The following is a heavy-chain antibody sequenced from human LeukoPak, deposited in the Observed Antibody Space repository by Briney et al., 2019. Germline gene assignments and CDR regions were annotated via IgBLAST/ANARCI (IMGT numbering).Heavy chain of an antibody. Sequence: GASVTVSCKASGYTFTSYGISWVRQAPGQGLEWVGWISAYNGNTNYAQKLQGRVTMTTDTSTSTAYMELRSLRSDDTAVYYCARDRVTTMVQFDIWGQGTMVTVSS. CDR1: GYTFTSYG. J-gene: IGHJ3*02. D-gene: IGHD3-10*01. V-gene: IGHV1-18*01. CDR3: ARDRVTTMVQFDI. CDR2: ISAYNGNT.